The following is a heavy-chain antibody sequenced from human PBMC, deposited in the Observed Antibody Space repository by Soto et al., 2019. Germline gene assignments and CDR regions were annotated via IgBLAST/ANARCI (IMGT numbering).Heavy chain of an antibody. CDR1: GYDFTSYG. CDR3: ARGRNVGSRHDAYGS. Sequence: QGQLLQSGDEVKKPGASVRVSCRASGYDFTSYGISWVRQAPGQGLEWVSWISAYNGKRDTAQKFQGQATMTLDASTDTGHKEQRELTSADTGVYYCARGRNVGSRHDAYGSWGQGTMGAVSS. D-gene: IGHD3-10*01. J-gene: IGHJ3*01. CDR2: ISAYNGKR. V-gene: IGHV1-18*01.